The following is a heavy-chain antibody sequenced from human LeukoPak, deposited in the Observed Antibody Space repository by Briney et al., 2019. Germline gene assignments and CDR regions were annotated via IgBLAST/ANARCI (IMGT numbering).Heavy chain of an antibody. J-gene: IGHJ4*02. D-gene: IGHD3/OR15-3a*01. CDR3: EKGVYYDFWTGRFDS. CDR1: GFTFEDYA. Sequence: PGRSLRLSCAASGFTFEDYAMHWVRQAPGKGLEWVSGISWNSGRIGYADSVKGRFTISRDNAKNSLYLQMNSLRVEDMALYYCEKGVYYDFWTGRFDSWGQGTLVTVSS. V-gene: IGHV3-9*03. CDR2: ISWNSGRI.